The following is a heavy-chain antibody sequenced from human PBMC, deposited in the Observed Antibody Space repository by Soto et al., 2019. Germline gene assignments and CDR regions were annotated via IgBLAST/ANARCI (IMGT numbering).Heavy chain of an antibody. J-gene: IGHJ4*02. CDR1: GFTFSSYS. D-gene: IGHD4-17*01. Sequence: GGSLRLSCAASGFTFSSYSMNWVRQAPGKGLEWVSYISSSSSTIYYADSVKGRFTISRDNAKKSLYLQMNSLRAEATAVYYCAREDWAVTTPHRYFDYWGQGTLVTVSS. V-gene: IGHV3-48*01. CDR2: ISSSSSTI. CDR3: AREDWAVTTPHRYFDY.